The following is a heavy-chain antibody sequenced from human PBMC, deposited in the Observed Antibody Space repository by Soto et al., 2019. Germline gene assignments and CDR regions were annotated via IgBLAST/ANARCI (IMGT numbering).Heavy chain of an antibody. V-gene: IGHV1-3*01. CDR2: INAGNGDT. CDR3: ARGGHVVVVTAALDY. D-gene: IGHD2-21*02. Sequence: ASVKVSCKASGYIFSYYAIHWVRQAPGQRLEWMGWINAGNGDTKYSQKFQGRVTITRDTSASTAYMELSSLRSEDTAVYYCARGGHVVVVTAALDYWGQGTLVTVSS. CDR1: GYIFSYYA. J-gene: IGHJ4*02.